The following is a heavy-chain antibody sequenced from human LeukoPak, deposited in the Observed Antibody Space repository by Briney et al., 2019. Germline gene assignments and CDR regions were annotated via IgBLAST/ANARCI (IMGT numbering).Heavy chain of an antibody. CDR1: GVSISSSDW. CDR3: ARLPDP. CDR2: IYHSGST. Sequence: PSETLSLTCAVSGVSISSSDWWNWVRQPPGKGLEWIGEIYHSGSTNYNPSLKSRVTISVDKSENQFSRKLSSVTAADTAVYYCARLPDPWGQGTLVTVSS. V-gene: IGHV4-4*02. J-gene: IGHJ5*02.